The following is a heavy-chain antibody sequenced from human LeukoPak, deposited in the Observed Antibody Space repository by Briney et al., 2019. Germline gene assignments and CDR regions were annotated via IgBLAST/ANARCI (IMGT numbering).Heavy chain of an antibody. CDR3: AKTPLASGWYGNFDY. CDR1: GFTFDDYA. D-gene: IGHD6-19*01. V-gene: IGHV3-9*01. Sequence: GRSPRLSCAASGFTFDDYAMHWVRQAPGKGLEWVSGISWNSGSIGYADSVRGRFTISRDNAKNSLYLQMNGLRAEDTALYYCAKTPLASGWYGNFDYWGQGTLVTVSS. J-gene: IGHJ4*02. CDR2: ISWNSGSI.